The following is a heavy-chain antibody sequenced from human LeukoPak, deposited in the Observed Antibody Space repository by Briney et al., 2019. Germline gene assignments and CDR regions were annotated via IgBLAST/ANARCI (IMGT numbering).Heavy chain of an antibody. D-gene: IGHD3-22*01. CDR2: IYYSGST. CDR3: ARGHSSGYFVNWFDP. V-gene: IGHV4-59*08. Sequence: SETLSLTCTVSGGSISSYYWSWIRQPPGKGLEWIGYIYYSGSTNYNPSLRSRVTISVDTSSNQFSLILRSVTAADTALYYCARGHSSGYFVNWFDPWGQGTQVTVSS. CDR1: GGSISSYY. J-gene: IGHJ5*02.